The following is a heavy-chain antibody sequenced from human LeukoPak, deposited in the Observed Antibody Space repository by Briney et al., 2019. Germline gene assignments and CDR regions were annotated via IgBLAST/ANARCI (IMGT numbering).Heavy chain of an antibody. Sequence: GGSLRLSCAASGFTFSSYAMSWVRQAPGKGLEWVSAISGSGGSTYYADSVKGRFTNSRDNSKNTLYLQMNSLRAEDTAVYYCASSAAILIGYYFDYWGQGTLVTVSS. D-gene: IGHD2-2*01. CDR1: GFTFSSYA. CDR3: ASSAAILIGYYFDY. CDR2: ISGSGGST. J-gene: IGHJ4*02. V-gene: IGHV3-23*01.